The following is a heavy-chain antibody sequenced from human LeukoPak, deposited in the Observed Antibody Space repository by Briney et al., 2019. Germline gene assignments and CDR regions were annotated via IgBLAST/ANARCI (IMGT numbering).Heavy chain of an antibody. D-gene: IGHD2-2*01. J-gene: IGHJ4*02. V-gene: IGHV3-21*01. Sequence: GGSLRLSCAASGFTFSSYSMNWVRQAPGKGLEWVSSISSSSSYIYYADSVKGRFTISRDNAKNSLYLQMNSLRAEDTAVYYCACTLGYCSSTSCYHFDYWGQGTLVIVSS. CDR3: ACTLGYCSSTSCYHFDY. CDR2: ISSSSSYI. CDR1: GFTFSSYS.